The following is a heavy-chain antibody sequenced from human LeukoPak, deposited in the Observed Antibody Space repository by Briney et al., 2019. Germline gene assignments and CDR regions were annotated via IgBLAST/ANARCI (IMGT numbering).Heavy chain of an antibody. D-gene: IGHD3-10*01. Sequence: GWSLSLSCADSGFTFHHYCMLWVRQDPGAALEWASGISWNSGRIGYADSVKGRFTICRDNAKDSLYLQMNSLRPEDTAVYFCAKDYGAYNGTGSYVDNWGQGTLVTVSS. CDR1: GFTFHHYC. J-gene: IGHJ4*02. V-gene: IGHV3-9*01. CDR2: ISWNSGRI. CDR3: AKDYGAYNGTGSYVDN.